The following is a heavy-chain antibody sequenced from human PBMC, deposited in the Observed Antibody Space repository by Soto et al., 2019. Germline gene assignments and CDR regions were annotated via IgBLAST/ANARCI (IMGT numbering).Heavy chain of an antibody. D-gene: IGHD3-16*02. CDR1: GYSFTSYW. CDR2: IYPGDSDT. CDR3: ARGGIIFGGVIVRLRPDAFAI. J-gene: IGHJ3*02. V-gene: IGHV5-51*01. Sequence: PGESLKISCKGSGYSFTSYWIGWVRQMPGKGLEWMGIIYPGDSDTRYSPSFQGQVTISADKSISTAYLQWSSLKASDTAMYYCARGGIIFGGVIVRLRPDAFAIWVQGTMVTVSS.